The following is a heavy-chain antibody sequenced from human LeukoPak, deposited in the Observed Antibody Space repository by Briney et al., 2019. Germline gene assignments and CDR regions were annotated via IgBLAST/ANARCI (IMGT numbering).Heavy chain of an antibody. J-gene: IGHJ4*02. CDR1: GYTFTSYA. Sequence: ASVKVSCKASGYTFTSYAMHWVRQAPGQRLEWMGWINAGNGNTKYSQKFQGRVTITRDTSASTAYMELSSLRSEDTAVYYCARAGDFGYYYESNHFDYWGQGTLVTVSS. CDR3: ARAGDFGYYYESNHFDY. D-gene: IGHD3-22*01. CDR2: INAGNGNT. V-gene: IGHV1-3*01.